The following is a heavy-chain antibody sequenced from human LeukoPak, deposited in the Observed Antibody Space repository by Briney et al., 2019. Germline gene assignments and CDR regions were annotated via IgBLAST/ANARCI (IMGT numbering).Heavy chain of an antibody. Sequence: GGSLRLSCVASGFTFSNYGMNWVRRAPGKGLEWVSGISGSGISTYYADSVQGRFTVSRDNSKSTMYLQMDSLRADDTAVYYCAKTMNYYDSSGDDALHVWGQGTLVAISS. V-gene: IGHV3-23*01. CDR2: ISGSGIST. CDR1: GFTFSNYG. CDR3: AKTMNYYDSSGDDALHV. J-gene: IGHJ3*01. D-gene: IGHD3-22*01.